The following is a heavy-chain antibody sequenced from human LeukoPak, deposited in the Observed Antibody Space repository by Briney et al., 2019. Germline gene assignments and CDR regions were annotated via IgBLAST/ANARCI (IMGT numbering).Heavy chain of an antibody. CDR1: GFAFSSYA. Sequence: GGSLRLSCAASGFAFSSYAMSWVRQAPGKGLEWVSAISGSGGSTYYADSVKGRFTISRDNSRDTLYLQMNSLRGEDTAVYYCAKGYYDYVWGSYYFDYWGQGTLVTVSS. CDR2: ISGSGGST. V-gene: IGHV3-23*01. J-gene: IGHJ4*02. D-gene: IGHD3-16*01. CDR3: AKGYYDYVWGSYYFDY.